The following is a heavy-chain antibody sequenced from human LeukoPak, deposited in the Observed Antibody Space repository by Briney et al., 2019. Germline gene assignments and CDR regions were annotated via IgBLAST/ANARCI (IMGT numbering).Heavy chain of an antibody. CDR1: GFIFSSYA. CDR3: ATPRSSYYYYGMDV. J-gene: IGHJ6*02. CDR2: ISGGGDNT. Sequence: PGGSLRLSCAASGFIFSSYAMSWVRQAPGKGLEWVSAISGGGDNTYYAASVKGRFTTTRDNSKNTPYLQMNSLRAEDTALYYCATPRSSYYYYGMDVWGQGTTVIVFS. V-gene: IGHV3-23*01.